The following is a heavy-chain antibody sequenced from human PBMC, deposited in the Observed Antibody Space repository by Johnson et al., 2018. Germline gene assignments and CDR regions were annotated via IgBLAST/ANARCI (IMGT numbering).Heavy chain of an antibody. V-gene: IGHV3-48*01. CDR2: ISSSSSTK. CDR1: GFTFSIYS. J-gene: IGHJ6*03. CDR3: AKKGCPGLSCPYYYMDV. D-gene: IGHD2-2*01. Sequence: VQLVQSGGGLVQPGGSLRLSCAASGFTFSIYSINWVRQAPGKGLEWVSSISSSSSTKYYADSVKGRFTISRDNSKNTLYLQMNSLRAEDTAVYYCAKKGCPGLSCPYYYMDVWGKGTTVTVSS.